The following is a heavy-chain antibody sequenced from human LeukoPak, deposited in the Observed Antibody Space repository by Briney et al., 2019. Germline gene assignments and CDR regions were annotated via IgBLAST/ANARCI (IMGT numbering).Heavy chain of an antibody. D-gene: IGHD2-8*01. V-gene: IGHV1-69*13. CDR1: GGTFSSYA. CDR2: VIPIFGTA. Sequence: SVKVSCKASGGTFSSYAISWVRQAPGQGLEWMGGVIPIFGTANYAQKFQGRVTITADESTSTACMELSSLRSEDTAVYYCARVASGLMSVDYWGQGTLVTVSS. CDR3: ARVASGLMSVDY. J-gene: IGHJ4*02.